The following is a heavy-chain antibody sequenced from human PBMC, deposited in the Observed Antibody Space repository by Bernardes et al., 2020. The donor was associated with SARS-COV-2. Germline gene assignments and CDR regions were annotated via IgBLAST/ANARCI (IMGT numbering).Heavy chain of an antibody. CDR3: ARILVSGQWYFDL. CDR1: GFTFSSFG. V-gene: IGHV3-21*01. CDR2: ISRDSNYI. J-gene: IGHJ2*01. D-gene: IGHD3-22*01. Sequence: GESLRLSCAASGFTFSSFGMSWVRQAPGKGLEWVSSISRDSNYIYYADSVKGRFTISRDNAKNSLYLQMNSLRAEDTAIYYCARILVSGQWYFDLWGRGTLVTVSS.